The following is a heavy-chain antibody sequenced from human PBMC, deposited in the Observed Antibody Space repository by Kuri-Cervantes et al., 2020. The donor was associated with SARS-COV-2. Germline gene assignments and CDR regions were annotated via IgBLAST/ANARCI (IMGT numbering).Heavy chain of an antibody. CDR1: GYPFTTYG. CDR2: ISAYNDNT. J-gene: IGHJ3*02. CDR3: ARVIGDWKPGGFDI. Sequence: ASVKVSCKASGYPFTTYGISWVRQAPGQGLEWMGWISAYNDNTNYAQKLQGRVTMTTDTSTNTAYMELRRLRSDDTAVYYCARVIGDWKPGGFDIWGQGTMVTVSS. D-gene: IGHD1-1*01. V-gene: IGHV1-18*01.